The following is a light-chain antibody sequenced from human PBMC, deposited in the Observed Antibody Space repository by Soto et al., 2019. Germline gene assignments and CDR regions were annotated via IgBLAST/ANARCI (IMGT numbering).Light chain of an antibody. Sequence: EIVLTQSPGTLSLSPGERATLSFSASQSVSSSYLAWYQQKPGQAPRLLIYGASSRATGIPDRFSGSGSGTDFTLTISILQSEDFADYYCQQYQNWPLITFGQGTRLEIK. CDR2: GAS. V-gene: IGKV3-20*01. CDR1: QSVSSSY. J-gene: IGKJ5*01. CDR3: QQYQNWPLIT.